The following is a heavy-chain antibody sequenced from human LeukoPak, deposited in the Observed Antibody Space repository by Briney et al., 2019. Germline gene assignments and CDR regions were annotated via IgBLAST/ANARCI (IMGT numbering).Heavy chain of an antibody. CDR1: GVTFRNAW. V-gene: IGHV3-15*01. CDR2: SISRSGGVTT. Sequence: GGSLRLSCAASGVTFRNAWMTWARQAPGRGLEWVGRSISRSGGVTTEYAAPVKGRFTISRDDSRNTVYLQMNSLKIEDTAVYYCSAYYNGRGDYWGQGTLVTVSS. J-gene: IGHJ4*02. D-gene: IGHD3-10*01. CDR3: SAYYNGRGDY.